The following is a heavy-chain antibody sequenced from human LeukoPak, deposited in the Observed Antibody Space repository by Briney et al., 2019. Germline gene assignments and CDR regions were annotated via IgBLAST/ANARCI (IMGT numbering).Heavy chain of an antibody. D-gene: IGHD3-22*01. J-gene: IGHJ4*02. Sequence: PSETLSLTCAVYGGSFSGYYWSWIRQPPGKGLEWVGEINHSGSTNYNPSLKSRVTISVDTSKNQFSLKLSSVTAADTAVYYCASSYYYDSSGYYEGVDCWGQGTLVTVSS. CDR2: INHSGST. CDR3: ASSYYYDSSGYYEGVDC. V-gene: IGHV4-34*01. CDR1: GGSFSGYY.